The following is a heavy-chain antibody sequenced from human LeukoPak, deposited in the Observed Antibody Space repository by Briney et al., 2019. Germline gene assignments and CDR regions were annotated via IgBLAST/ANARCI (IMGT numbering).Heavy chain of an antibody. Sequence: SETLSLTCAVYGGSFSGYYWSWIRQPPGKGLEWIGEINHSGSTNYNPSLKSRVTISVDTSKNQFSLKLSSVTAADTAVYYCARAGSVTTFSLFDYWGQGTLVTVSS. CDR3: ARAGSVTTFSLFDY. CDR2: INHSGST. V-gene: IGHV4-34*01. CDR1: GGSFSGYY. D-gene: IGHD2/OR15-2a*01. J-gene: IGHJ4*02.